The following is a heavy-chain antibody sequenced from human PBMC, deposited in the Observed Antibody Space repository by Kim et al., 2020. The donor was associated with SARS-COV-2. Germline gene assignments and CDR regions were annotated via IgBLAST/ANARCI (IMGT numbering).Heavy chain of an antibody. J-gene: IGHJ4*02. V-gene: IGHV3-23*01. D-gene: IGHD2-2*01. CDR3: AKRLGYCSSTSCNNEYYFEY. CDR2: ISGSGGSI. Sequence: GGSLRLSCAASGFTFSSFAMSWVRQAPGLGLEWVSAISGSGGSIYYADSVKGRFTISRDNSKNTLYLQMNSLRAEDTAVYYCAKRLGYCSSTSCNNEYYFEYWGQGTLVPASS. CDR1: GFTFSSFA.